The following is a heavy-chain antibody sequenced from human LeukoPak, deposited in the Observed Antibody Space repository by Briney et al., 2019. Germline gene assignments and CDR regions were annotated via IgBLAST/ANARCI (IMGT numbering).Heavy chain of an antibody. Sequence: GESLKISFQSSGYTFTNYWIGWVRQMPGKGLEWLGIIYPGDSHTRYRPSFQETVTISAAKSIGTAFLQWSSLKASDTAMYYCARLVDSSSWPAIWGQGTLVTVSS. CDR1: GYTFTNYW. D-gene: IGHD6-13*01. CDR3: ARLVDSSSWPAI. CDR2: IYPGDSHT. V-gene: IGHV5-51*01. J-gene: IGHJ4*02.